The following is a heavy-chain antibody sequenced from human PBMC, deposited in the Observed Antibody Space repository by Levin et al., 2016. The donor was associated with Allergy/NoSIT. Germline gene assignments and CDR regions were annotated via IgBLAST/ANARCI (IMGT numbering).Heavy chain of an antibody. CDR3: ARDRRGSSPVTYYYYYGMDV. Sequence: ASVKVSCKASGYTFTGYYMHWVRQAPGQGLEWMGWINPNSGGTNYAQKFQGRVTMTRDTSISTAYMELSRLRSDDTAVYYCARDRRGSSPVTYYYYYGMDVWGQGTTVTVSS. J-gene: IGHJ6*02. V-gene: IGHV1-2*02. CDR2: INPNSGGT. D-gene: IGHD6-6*01. CDR1: GYTFTGYY.